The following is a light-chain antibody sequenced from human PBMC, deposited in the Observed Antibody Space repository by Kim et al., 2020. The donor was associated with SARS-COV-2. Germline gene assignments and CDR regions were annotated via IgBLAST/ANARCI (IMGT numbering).Light chain of an antibody. Sequence: SVLTQPPSVSGAPGQRVTISCTGSSSNIGAGYDVYWYQQLPGTAPKLLIYGNSNRPSGVPDRFSGSKSGTSASLAITGLQAEDEADYYCQSYDSSLRGVFGGGTQLTVL. CDR2: GNS. CDR1: SSNIGAGYD. J-gene: IGLJ3*02. CDR3: QSYDSSLRGV. V-gene: IGLV1-40*01.